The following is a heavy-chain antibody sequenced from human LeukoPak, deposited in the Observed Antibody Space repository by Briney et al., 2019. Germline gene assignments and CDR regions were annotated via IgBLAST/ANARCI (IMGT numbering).Heavy chain of an antibody. CDR1: GGSFSGYY. CDR2: INHSGSS. D-gene: IGHD1-26*01. V-gene: IGHV4-34*01. CDR3: ARAVVGANYYFDY. Sequence: SETLSLTCAVYGGSFSGYYWSWIRQPPGKGLEWIGEINHSGSSNYNPSLKSRVTISVDTSKSQFSLKLSSVTAADTAVYYCARAVVGANYYFDYWGQGTLVTVSS. J-gene: IGHJ4*02.